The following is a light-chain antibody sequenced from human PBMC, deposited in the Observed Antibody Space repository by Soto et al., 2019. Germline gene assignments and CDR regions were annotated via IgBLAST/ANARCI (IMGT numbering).Light chain of an antibody. J-gene: IGKJ4*01. Sequence: DFVLTQSPDSLAVSLGDRATTNCKSSQSVLSTSNNRNFLGWYQQKSGQPPTLLISWASSRASGVPDRFSGSGSGTDFNLTNSSLQTDEVAVYYYHHYYSSPLSFGGGTKV. CDR2: WAS. CDR1: QSVLSTSNNRNF. CDR3: HHYYSSPLS. V-gene: IGKV4-1*01.